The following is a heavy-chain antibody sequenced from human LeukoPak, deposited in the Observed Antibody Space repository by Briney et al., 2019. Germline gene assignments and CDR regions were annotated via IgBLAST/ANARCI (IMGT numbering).Heavy chain of an antibody. CDR1: GFTFSSYA. CDR2: ISYHARDQ. D-gene: IGHD3-22*01. Sequence: GGSLRLSCAASGFTFSSYAMHWVRQAPGKGLEWVTVISYHARDQFYADSVKGRFTISRDNSKNTLYVQVNSLGTKDTAAYYCAKGSYYDSSGSFYFDYWGQGTLVTVSS. V-gene: IGHV3-30*04. CDR3: AKGSYYDSSGSFYFDY. J-gene: IGHJ4*02.